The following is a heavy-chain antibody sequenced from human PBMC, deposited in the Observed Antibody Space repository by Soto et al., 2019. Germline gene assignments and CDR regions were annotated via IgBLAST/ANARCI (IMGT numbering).Heavy chain of an antibody. CDR1: GYPVTAYY. D-gene: IGHD3-3*01. CDR3: ARGGGVGVAGSAAFDM. V-gene: IGHV1-2*02. CDR2: INPATGAA. J-gene: IGHJ3*02. Sequence: QLHLVQSGAVVKKPGASVTVSCSASGYPVTAYYMHWVRQAPGRGLEWMGGINPATGAAKYTQTFRGRVTMTRATSTGTVFLELRGLTSEDTAVFYCARGGGVGVAGSAAFDMWGQGTLVTVSS.